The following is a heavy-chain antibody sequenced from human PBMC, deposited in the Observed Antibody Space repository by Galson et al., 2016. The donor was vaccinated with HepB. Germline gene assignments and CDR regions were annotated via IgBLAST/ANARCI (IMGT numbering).Heavy chain of an antibody. Sequence: SLRLSCAGSGFSLSTYALHWVRQAPGKGLEWVALISYDGSRRKYADSVKGRFTISRDNDKSTLFLQMDSLRPADTVIYDCVRVASDSTGYFYYFDPWGHGTLVSVS. J-gene: IGHJ4*03. CDR3: VRVASDSTGYFYYFDP. CDR1: GFSLSTYA. CDR2: ISYDGSRR. D-gene: IGHD2-2*03. V-gene: IGHV3-30*14.